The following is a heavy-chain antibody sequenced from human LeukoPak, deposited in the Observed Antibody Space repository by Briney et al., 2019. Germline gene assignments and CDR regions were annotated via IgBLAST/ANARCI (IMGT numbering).Heavy chain of an antibody. D-gene: IGHD3-10*01. CDR3: ARDSGSNSFDY. V-gene: IGHV4-61*02. CDR2: IYTSGST. J-gene: IGHJ4*02. Sequence: PSETLSLTCTVSGGSISSGSYYWSWIRQPAGKGLEWIGRIYTSGSTNYNPSLKSRVTISVDTSKNQFSLKLSSVTAADTAVYYCARDSGSNSFDYWGQGTLVTVSS. CDR1: GGSISSGSYY.